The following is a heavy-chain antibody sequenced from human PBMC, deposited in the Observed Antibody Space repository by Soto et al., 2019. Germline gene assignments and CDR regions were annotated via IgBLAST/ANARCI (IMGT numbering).Heavy chain of an antibody. CDR1: GFTFTSSA. V-gene: IGHV1-58*01. J-gene: IGHJ6*03. D-gene: IGHD4-4*01. CDR2: IVVGRGNA. CDR3: ASATVTIYYYYMDV. Sequence: GTSVKVSCKASGFTFTSSAVQWVRQARGQRLEWIGWIVVGRGNANYAQKFQERVTITTDMSTSTAYMELSSLRSEDTAVYYCASATVTIYYYYMDVWGKGTTVTVSS.